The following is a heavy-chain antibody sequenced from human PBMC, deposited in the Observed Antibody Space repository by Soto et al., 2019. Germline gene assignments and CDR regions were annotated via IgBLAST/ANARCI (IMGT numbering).Heavy chain of an antibody. Sequence: PSETLSLTCAVYGGSFSGYYWSWIRQPPGKGLEWIGEINHSGSTNYNPSLKSRVTISVDTSKNQFSLKLSSVTAADTAVYYCARGSGVLLWFGEFPYFDYWGQGTLVNVS. CDR1: GGSFSGYY. D-gene: IGHD3-10*01. J-gene: IGHJ4*02. CDR3: ARGSGVLLWFGEFPYFDY. V-gene: IGHV4-34*01. CDR2: INHSGST.